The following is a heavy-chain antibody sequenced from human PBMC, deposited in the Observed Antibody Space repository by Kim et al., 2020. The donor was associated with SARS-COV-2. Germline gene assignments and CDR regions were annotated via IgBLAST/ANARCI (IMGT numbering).Heavy chain of an antibody. D-gene: IGHD5-12*01. CDR1: GGSISSYY. J-gene: IGHJ4*02. Sequence: SETLSLTCTVSGGSISSYYWSWIRQPPGKGLEWIGYIYYSGSTNYNPSLKSRVTISVDTSKNQFSLKLSSVTAADTAVYYCARSGYSGYALPDWGQGTLVTVSS. CDR2: IYYSGST. V-gene: IGHV4-59*13. CDR3: ARSGYSGYALPD.